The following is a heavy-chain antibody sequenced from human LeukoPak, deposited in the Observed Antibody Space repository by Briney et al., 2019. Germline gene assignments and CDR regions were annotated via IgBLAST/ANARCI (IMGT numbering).Heavy chain of an antibody. CDR1: GFTFSSYA. D-gene: IGHD6-13*01. CDR2: ISGSGGST. CDR3: AKDYGYYSSSWYSGYFDY. Sequence: GGSLRLPCAASGFTFSSYAMSWVRQAPGKGLEWVSAISGSGGSTYYADSVKGRFTISRDNSKNTLYLQMNSLRAEDTAVYYCAKDYGYYSSSWYSGYFDYWGQGTLVTVSS. J-gene: IGHJ4*02. V-gene: IGHV3-23*01.